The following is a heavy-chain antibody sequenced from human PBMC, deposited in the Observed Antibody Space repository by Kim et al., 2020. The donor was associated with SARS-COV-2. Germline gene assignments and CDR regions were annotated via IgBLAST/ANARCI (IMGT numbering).Heavy chain of an antibody. Sequence: GGSLRLSCAASGFTFSTYAMSWVRQAPGKGLEWVSAISGSGGSTYYADSVKGRFTISRDNSKNTLFLQIDSLRAEDTAVYYCVKDLSGLAKVYWGQGTLVAVSS. CDR2: ISGSGGST. CDR3: VKDLSGLAKVY. V-gene: IGHV3-23*01. J-gene: IGHJ4*02. D-gene: IGHD3-10*01. CDR1: GFTFSTYA.